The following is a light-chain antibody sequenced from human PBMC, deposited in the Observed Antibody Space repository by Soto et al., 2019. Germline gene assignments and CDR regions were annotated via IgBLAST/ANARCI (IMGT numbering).Light chain of an antibody. J-gene: IGKJ4*01. CDR1: QSIKNNF. CDR3: QKYKTSLT. V-gene: IGKV3-20*01. CDR2: AAS. Sequence: IVLTQSPGALSLSPGEGATLSCRASQSIKNNFLAWYHQRPGQAPRLLIHAASIRASGISDRFSGTASGKDFTLTTSRLGPEDFGVYYCQKYKTSLTFGGGTRVE.